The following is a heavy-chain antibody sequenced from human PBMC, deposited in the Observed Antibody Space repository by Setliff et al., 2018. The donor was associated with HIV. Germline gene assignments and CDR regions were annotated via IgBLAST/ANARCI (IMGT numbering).Heavy chain of an antibody. CDR2: INPHSGDT. J-gene: IGHJ6*02. Sequence: ASVRVSCKASGYTFTGYYMHWVRQAPGQGLEWMGWINPHSGDTNYAQKFQDRVTMTRDTSVNIAYMQLSRLRSDDTAVYYCARAPTLFGVEYYYYFGMDVWGQGTTVTVSS. D-gene: IGHD3-3*01. V-gene: IGHV1-2*02. CDR1: GYTFTGYY. CDR3: ARAPTLFGVEYYYYFGMDV.